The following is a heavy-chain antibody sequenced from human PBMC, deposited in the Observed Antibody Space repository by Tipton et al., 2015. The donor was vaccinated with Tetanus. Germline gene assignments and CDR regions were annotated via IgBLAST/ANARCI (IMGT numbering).Heavy chain of an antibody. D-gene: IGHD4-11*01. J-gene: IGHJ4*02. CDR2: ISPYNGNT. Sequence: QSGPEVKKPGASVKVSCKASGYTFTRYGIAWVRLAPGQGLEWVGWISPYNGNTNYGQKFQGRVTMTTETSTSTAYMELRSLRSDDTAVYFCARDYSIPYYFDHWGQGTRVIVSS. V-gene: IGHV1-18*01. CDR3: ARDYSIPYYFDH. CDR1: GYTFTRYG.